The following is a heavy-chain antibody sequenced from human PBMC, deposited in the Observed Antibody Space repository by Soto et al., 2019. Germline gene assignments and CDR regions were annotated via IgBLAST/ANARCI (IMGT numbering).Heavy chain of an antibody. CDR1: GYTFTSYA. Sequence: ASVKVSCKASGYTFTSYAMHWVRQAPGQRLEWMGWINAGNGNTKYSQKFQGRVTITRDTSASTAYMELSSLRSEDTAVYYCAAPSRETYYYDSSGYYYEDYFDYWGQGTLVTVSS. D-gene: IGHD3-22*01. CDR2: INAGNGNT. V-gene: IGHV1-3*01. CDR3: AAPSRETYYYDSSGYYYEDYFDY. J-gene: IGHJ4*02.